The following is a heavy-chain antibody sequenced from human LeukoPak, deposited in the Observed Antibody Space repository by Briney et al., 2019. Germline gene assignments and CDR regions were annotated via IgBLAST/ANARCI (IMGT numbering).Heavy chain of an antibody. J-gene: IGHJ4*02. D-gene: IGHD4/OR15-4a*01. V-gene: IGHV4-4*07. CDR1: GGSISSYY. CDR2: IYTSGST. Sequence: SETLSLTCTVSGGSISSYYWSWIRQPAGKGLEWIGRIYTSGSTYYNPSLKSRVTISVDTSKNQFSLKLSSVTAADTAVYYCARHTGGVLHGVGFDYWGQGTLVTVSS. CDR3: ARHTGGVLHGVGFDY.